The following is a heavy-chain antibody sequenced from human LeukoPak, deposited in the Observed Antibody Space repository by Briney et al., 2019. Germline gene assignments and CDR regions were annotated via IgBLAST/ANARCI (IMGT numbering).Heavy chain of an antibody. CDR3: ARSYYGSGSYGRTRFDP. Sequence: SETLSLTCTVSGGSISSYYRSWIRQPPGKGLEWIGYIYYSGSTNYNPSLKSRVTISVDTSKNQFSLKLSSVTAADTAVYYCARSYYGSGSYGRTRFDPWGQGTLVTVSS. CDR1: GGSISSYY. J-gene: IGHJ5*02. V-gene: IGHV4-59*01. CDR2: IYYSGST. D-gene: IGHD3-10*01.